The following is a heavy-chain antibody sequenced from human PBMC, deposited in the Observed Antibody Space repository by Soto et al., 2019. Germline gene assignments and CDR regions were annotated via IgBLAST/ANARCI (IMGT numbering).Heavy chain of an antibody. Sequence: QVQLVQSGAEVKKPGASVKVSCKASGYTFTSYYMHWVRQAPGQGLEWMGIINPSGGSTSYAQKFQGRVTMTRDTSTSTVYMELSSLRSEDTAVYYCASRKMVRGSNDAFDIWGQGTMVTVSS. V-gene: IGHV1-46*01. CDR3: ASRKMVRGSNDAFDI. J-gene: IGHJ3*02. CDR1: GYTFTSYY. CDR2: INPSGGST. D-gene: IGHD3-10*01.